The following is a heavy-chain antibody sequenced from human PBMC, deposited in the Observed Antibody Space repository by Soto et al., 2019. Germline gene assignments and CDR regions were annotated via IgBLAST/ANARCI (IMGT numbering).Heavy chain of an antibody. Sequence: QVQLVQSGAEVKQPRASVKVSCKPSGYTFTSYGISWVRQAPGQGLEWMGGIRAYNGNTNYAQKIQGRVTMTTDTSTSTASMELWSLRSDDTAVYYCAREVPNWNLGAGMYVGGQGTTVTVTS. CDR2: IRAYNGNT. J-gene: IGHJ6*02. CDR1: GYTFTSYG. D-gene: IGHD1-20*01. V-gene: IGHV1-18*01. CDR3: AREVPNWNLGAGMYV.